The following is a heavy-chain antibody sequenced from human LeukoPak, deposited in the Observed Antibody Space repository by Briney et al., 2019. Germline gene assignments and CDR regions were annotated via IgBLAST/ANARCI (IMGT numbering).Heavy chain of an antibody. CDR3: AREVLDFDWLFDY. CDR2: IYTSGST. V-gene: IGHV4-4*07. CDR1: GGSIRSYY. Sequence: KSSETLSLTCTVSGGSIRSYYWKWVRQSPGKGLEWIGRIYTSGSTNYNPSLKSRVTMSVDTSKNQFSLKLSSVTAADTAVYYCAREVLDFDWLFDYWGQGTLVTVSS. J-gene: IGHJ4*02. D-gene: IGHD3-9*01.